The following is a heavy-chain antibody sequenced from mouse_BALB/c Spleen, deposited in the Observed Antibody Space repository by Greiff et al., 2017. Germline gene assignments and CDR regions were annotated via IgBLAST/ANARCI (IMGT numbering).Heavy chain of an antibody. CDR1: GYTFTDYE. CDR3: TRELY. J-gene: IGHJ3*01. V-gene: IGHV1-15*01. Sequence: VQLQQSGAELVRPGASVTLSCKASGYTFTDYEMHWVKQTPVHGLEWIGAIDPETGGTAYNQKFKGKATLTAAKSSSTAYMELRSLTSEDSAVYYCTRELYWGQGTLVTVSA. CDR2: IDPETGGT. D-gene: IGHD1-3*01.